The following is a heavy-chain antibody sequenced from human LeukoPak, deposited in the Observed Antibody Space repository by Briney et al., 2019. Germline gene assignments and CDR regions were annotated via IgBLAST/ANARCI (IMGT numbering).Heavy chain of an antibody. V-gene: IGHV3-23*01. CDR3: GKDGGQYSSGPEFDP. Sequence: GGSLRLSCAASGIVFSNTAMNWARQSPGRGLEWVSAISGGGERTFYADSVKGRFTISRDNSKNMVYLQMNSLRADHTSIYYCGKDGGQYSSGPEFDPRGQRALVTVSS. D-gene: IGHD6-19*01. J-gene: IGHJ5*02. CDR2: ISGGGERT. CDR1: GIVFSNTA.